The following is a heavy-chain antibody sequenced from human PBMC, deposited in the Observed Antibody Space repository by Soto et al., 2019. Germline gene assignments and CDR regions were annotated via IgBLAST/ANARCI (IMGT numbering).Heavy chain of an antibody. Sequence: ASVKVSCKASGYTFSGFCMHWVRQAPGQGLEWMGWINPNSGCTKSAEKFQGRVTMTRDTSISTAYMELSRLTSDDTAVYYCASAAVTGTAGLDFWGQGTQVTVSS. J-gene: IGHJ4*02. CDR3: ASAAVTGTAGLDF. CDR2: INPNSGCT. D-gene: IGHD6-19*01. CDR1: GYTFSGFC. V-gene: IGHV1-2*02.